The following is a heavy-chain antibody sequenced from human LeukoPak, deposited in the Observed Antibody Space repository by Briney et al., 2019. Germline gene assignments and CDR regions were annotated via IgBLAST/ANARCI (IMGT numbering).Heavy chain of an antibody. CDR1: GFTFSSYW. CDR2: IKQDGSEK. D-gene: IGHD3-22*01. CDR3: ARAAPHYHDSSGLDAFDI. Sequence: GGSLRLSCAASGFTFSSYWMSWVRQAPGKGLEWVANIKQDGSEKYYVDSVKGRFTISRDNAKNSLYLQMNSLRAEDTAVYYCARAAPHYHDSSGLDAFDIWGQGTMVTVSS. V-gene: IGHV3-7*01. J-gene: IGHJ3*02.